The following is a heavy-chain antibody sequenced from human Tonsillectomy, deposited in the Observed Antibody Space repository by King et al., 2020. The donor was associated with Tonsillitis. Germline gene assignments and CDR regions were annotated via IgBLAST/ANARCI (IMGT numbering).Heavy chain of an antibody. CDR3: AGESSRPDYGDYEGGFDP. Sequence: QLVQSGAEVKKPGASVKVSCKASGYTFTGYYMHWVRQAPGQGLEWMGWSNPNSGGTNSAQKFQGRVTMTMDTSISTAYMELSGLRSDDTAVYYGAGESSRPDYGDYEGGFDPWGQGTLVTVSS. CDR2: SNPNSGGT. D-gene: IGHD4-17*01. CDR1: GYTFTGYY. V-gene: IGHV1-2*02. J-gene: IGHJ5*02.